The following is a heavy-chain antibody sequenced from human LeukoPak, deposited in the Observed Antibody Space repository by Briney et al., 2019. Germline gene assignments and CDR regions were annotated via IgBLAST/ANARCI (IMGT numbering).Heavy chain of an antibody. Sequence: SETLSLTCTVSGGSISSYYWNWIRQPPGKGLEWIGNIYYIGSTNYNPSLKSRVTISVDTSKNQFSLRLTSVTAADTAEYYCARNYGSGTCFDYWGQGTLVTVSS. CDR1: GGSISSYY. J-gene: IGHJ4*02. CDR3: ARNYGSGTCFDY. CDR2: IYYIGST. D-gene: IGHD3-10*01. V-gene: IGHV4-59*01.